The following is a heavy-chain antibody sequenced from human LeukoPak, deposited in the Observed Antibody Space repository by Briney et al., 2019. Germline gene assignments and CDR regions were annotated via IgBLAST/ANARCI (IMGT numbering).Heavy chain of an antibody. CDR1: GFTFSGSW. D-gene: IGHD1-26*01. J-gene: IGHJ4*02. CDR2: IDDDGSIT. V-gene: IGHV3-74*01. Sequence: GGSLRLSCAASGFTFSGSWMHWVRQAPGKGLVWVSRIDDDGSITTYADSVKSRFTISRDNAKNTLYLQMYSLRAEDTAVYYCARALGSSSDYWGQGTLVTVSS. CDR3: ARALGSSSDY.